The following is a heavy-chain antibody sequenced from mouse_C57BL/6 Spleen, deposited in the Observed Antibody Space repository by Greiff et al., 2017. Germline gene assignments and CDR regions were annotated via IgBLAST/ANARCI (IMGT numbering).Heavy chain of an antibody. J-gene: IGHJ1*03. D-gene: IGHD4-1*01. CDR1: GYAFSSSW. CDR3: ARSVTGTGDWYFDV. V-gene: IGHV1-82*01. CDR2: IYPGDGDT. Sequence: QVQLQQSGPELVKPGASVKISCKASGYAFSSSWMNWVKQRPGKGLEWIGRIYPGDGDTNYNGKFKGKATLTADKSSSTAYMQRSSLTSEDSAVYFCARSVTGTGDWYFDVWGTGTTVTVSS.